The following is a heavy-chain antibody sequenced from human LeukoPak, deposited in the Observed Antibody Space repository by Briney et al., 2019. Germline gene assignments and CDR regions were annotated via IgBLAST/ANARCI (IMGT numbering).Heavy chain of an antibody. CDR1: GYSISSGYY. Sequence: SETLSLTXAVSGYSISSGYYWGWIREPPGKGLEWIGSIYHSGSTYYNLSLQSRVTISVDTSKNQFSLKLSSVTAADTAVYYCARRAGYCSSTSCYNWFDPWGQGTLVTVSS. CDR3: ARRAGYCSSTSCYNWFDP. J-gene: IGHJ5*02. D-gene: IGHD2-2*01. V-gene: IGHV4-38-2*01. CDR2: IYHSGST.